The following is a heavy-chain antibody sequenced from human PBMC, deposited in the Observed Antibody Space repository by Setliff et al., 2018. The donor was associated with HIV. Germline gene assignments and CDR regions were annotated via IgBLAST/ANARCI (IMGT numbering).Heavy chain of an antibody. CDR3: ARSIYGSGSYPLDY. Sequence: SETLSLTCSVSGGSISYYHWSWIRQPAGKGLEWIGRIYYTGFTDYNPSLKSRLTMSVDTSENQFSLKLSSVTAADTAVYFCARSIYGSGSYPLDYWGQGILVTVSS. J-gene: IGHJ4*02. D-gene: IGHD3-10*01. CDR2: IYYTGFT. V-gene: IGHV4-4*07. CDR1: GGSISYYH.